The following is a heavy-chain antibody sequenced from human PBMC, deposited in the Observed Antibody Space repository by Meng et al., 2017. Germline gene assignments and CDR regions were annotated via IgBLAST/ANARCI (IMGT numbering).Heavy chain of an antibody. CDR1: GGSISSYY. CDR2: IYCSGST. CDR3: ARTYRSGWYVELSFDY. Sequence: SETLSLTCTVSGGSISSYYWSWIRQPPGKGLEWVGYIYCSGSTNYNPSLKSRVTITVDTSKNQFSLKLSSVTAADTAVYYCARTYRSGWYVELSFDYWGQGTLVTVSS. D-gene: IGHD6-19*01. J-gene: IGHJ4*02. V-gene: IGHV4-59*01.